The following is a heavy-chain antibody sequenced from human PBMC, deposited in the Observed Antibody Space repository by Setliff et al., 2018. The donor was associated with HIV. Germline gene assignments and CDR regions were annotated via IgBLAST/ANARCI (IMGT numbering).Heavy chain of an antibody. CDR3: ARPGSSAYYYAIDV. J-gene: IGHJ6*02. D-gene: IGHD3-10*01. CDR2: IYNAGRI. Sequence: SETLSLTCSFSGGSISSHYWSWIRQTPGKGLEWIGTIYNAGRISYNPSLRSRVTFSVDTSKNQFSLNLRSVTAADTAVYYCARPGSSAYYYAIDVWGQGTTVTVSS. CDR1: GGSISSHY. V-gene: IGHV4-59*11.